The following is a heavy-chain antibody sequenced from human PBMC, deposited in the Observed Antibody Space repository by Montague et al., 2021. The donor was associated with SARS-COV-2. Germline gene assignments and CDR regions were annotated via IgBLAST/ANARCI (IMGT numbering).Heavy chain of an antibody. CDR1: GGSISSSSYY. Sequence: SETLSLTCTVSGGSISSSSYYWVWIRQPPGKGLEWIGSIYYSGSTYYNPSLKSRVTISADTSKNQFSLKLMSVTAADTAVYYCASPTYYYDSGGSDAFDIWGQGTMVTVSS. CDR2: IYYSGST. V-gene: IGHV4-39*01. D-gene: IGHD3-22*01. CDR3: ASPTYYYDSGGSDAFDI. J-gene: IGHJ3*02.